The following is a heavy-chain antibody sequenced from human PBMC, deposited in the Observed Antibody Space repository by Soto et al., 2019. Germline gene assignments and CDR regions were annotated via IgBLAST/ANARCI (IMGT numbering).Heavy chain of an antibody. D-gene: IGHD1-20*01. V-gene: IGHV3-7*01. CDR2: IKPDGSEK. J-gene: IGHJ6*02. CDR1: EFTFDKYY. CDR3: ARGNWNYYYGFDV. Sequence: GGSLRLSCAASEFTFDKYYMTWVRQAPGKGPEWVANIKPDGSEKDYVDSVKGRCTISRDNANNSLYLQMNSLRAEDTAVYFCARGNWNYYYGFDVWGQGTTVTVSS.